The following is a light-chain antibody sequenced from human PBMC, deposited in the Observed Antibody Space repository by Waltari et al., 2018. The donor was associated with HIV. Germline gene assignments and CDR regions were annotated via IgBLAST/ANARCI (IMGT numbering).Light chain of an antibody. J-gene: IGLJ1*01. CDR1: SSDVGGYHY. V-gene: IGLV2-11*01. CDR2: DVS. Sequence: QSALTQPRSVSGSPGQSVTISCTGTSSDVGGYHYVSWYQQHPGKAPKLMIYDVSKRPSGVPDRFSGSKSGNTASLTISGLQAEDEADYYCCSYAGSTRVFGTGTKVTVL. CDR3: CSYAGSTRV.